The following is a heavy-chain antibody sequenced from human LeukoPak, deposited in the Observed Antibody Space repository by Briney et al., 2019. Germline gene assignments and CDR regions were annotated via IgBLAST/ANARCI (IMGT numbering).Heavy chain of an antibody. J-gene: IGHJ6*03. CDR3: AKDNRGSRSYYNVDNYMDV. Sequence: PGGSPRLSCAASGFTFDDYTMHWVRQAPGKGLEWVSLISWDGGSTYYADSVKGRFTISRDNSKNSLYLQMNSLRTEDTALYYCAKDNRGSRSYYNVDNYMDVWGKGTTVTVSS. V-gene: IGHV3-43*01. CDR2: ISWDGGST. CDR1: GFTFDDYT. D-gene: IGHD3-10*01.